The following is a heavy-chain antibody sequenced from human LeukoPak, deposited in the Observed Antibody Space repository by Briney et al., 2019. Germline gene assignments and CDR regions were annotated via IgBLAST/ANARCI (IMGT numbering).Heavy chain of an antibody. J-gene: IGHJ4*02. CDR2: IKQDGSEK. CDR1: GFTFSSYW. Sequence: GGSLRLSCAASGFTFSSYWMSWVRQAPGKGLEWVANIKQDGSEKYYVDSVKGRFTISRDNAKNSLYLQMNSLRAEDTAVYYCANPARDFADSGAITWWGQGTLVTVSS. D-gene: IGHD4-17*01. V-gene: IGHV3-7*03. CDR3: ANPARDFADSGAITW.